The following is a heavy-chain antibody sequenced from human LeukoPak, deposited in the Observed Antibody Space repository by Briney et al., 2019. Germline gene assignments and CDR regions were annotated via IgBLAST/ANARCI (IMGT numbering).Heavy chain of an antibody. J-gene: IGHJ4*02. Sequence: LSLTCTVYGGSFSGYYWSWIRQPPGKGLEWVSYISSSSSTIYYADSVKGRFTISRDNAKNSLYLQMNSLRDEDTAVYYCARDDTTYYDYIWGSYRSPYFDYWGQGTLVTVSS. CDR3: ARDDTTYYDYIWGSYRSPYFDY. V-gene: IGHV3-11*04. CDR2: ISSSSSTI. D-gene: IGHD3-16*02. CDR1: GGSFSGYY.